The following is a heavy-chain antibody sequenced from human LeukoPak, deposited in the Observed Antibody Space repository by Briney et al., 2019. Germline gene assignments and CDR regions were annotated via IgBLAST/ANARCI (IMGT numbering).Heavy chain of an antibody. CDR3: ARESGDYGDYGFDY. CDR2: IYSDGST. J-gene: IGHJ4*02. Sequence: GGSLRLSCAASGFTFSNYAMTWVRQAPGKGLEWVSVIYSDGSTYYADSVKGRFTISRDNSKNTLYLQMNSLRAEDTAVYYCARESGDYGDYGFDYWGQGTLVTVSS. V-gene: IGHV3-53*01. D-gene: IGHD4-17*01. CDR1: GFTFSNYA.